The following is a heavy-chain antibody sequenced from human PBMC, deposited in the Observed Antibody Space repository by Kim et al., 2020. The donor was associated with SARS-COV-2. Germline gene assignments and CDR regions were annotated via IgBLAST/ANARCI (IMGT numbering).Heavy chain of an antibody. D-gene: IGHD3-22*01. CDR2: IYTSGST. CDR1: GGSISSGSYY. V-gene: IGHV4-61*02. Sequence: SETLSLTCTVSGGSISSGSYYWSWIRQPAGKGLEWIGRIYTSGSTNYNPSLKSRVTISVDTSKNQFSLKLSSVTAADTAVYYCARGGVYYDSSGYVNYGMDVWGQGTTVTVSS. CDR3: ARGGVYYDSSGYVNYGMDV. J-gene: IGHJ6*02.